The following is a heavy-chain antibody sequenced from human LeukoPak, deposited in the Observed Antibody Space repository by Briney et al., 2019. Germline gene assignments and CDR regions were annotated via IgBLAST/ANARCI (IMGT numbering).Heavy chain of an antibody. J-gene: IGHJ4*02. CDR2: ISHDGNSK. CDR3: AKSGCSSTNCYLNF. Sequence: GGSLRLSCAASGFTFSDYGMHWVRQAPGKGLEWVAVISHDGNSKYCTDSVKGRFTISRDNSKNTLYLQMNSLRAEDAAVYHCAKSGCSSTNCYLNFWGRGTLVIVSS. CDR1: GFTFSDYG. V-gene: IGHV3-30*18. D-gene: IGHD2-2*01.